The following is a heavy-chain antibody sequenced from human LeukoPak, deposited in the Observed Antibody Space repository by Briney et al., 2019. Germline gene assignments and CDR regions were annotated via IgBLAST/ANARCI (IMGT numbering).Heavy chain of an antibody. CDR3: AREFYDYVWGSYRYFDY. D-gene: IGHD3-16*02. CDR1: GGSISSYY. CDR2: IYTSGST. Sequence: PSETLSLTCTVSGGSISSYYWSWIRQPAGKGLEWIGRIYTSGSTNYNPSLKSRVTMSVDTSKNQFSLKLSSVTAADTAVYYCAREFYDYVWGSYRYFDYWGQGTLVTVSS. V-gene: IGHV4-4*07. J-gene: IGHJ4*02.